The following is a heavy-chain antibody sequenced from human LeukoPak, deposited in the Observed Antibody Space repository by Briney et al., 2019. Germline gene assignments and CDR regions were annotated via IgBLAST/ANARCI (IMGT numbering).Heavy chain of an antibody. CDR2: INSNGSST. CDR3: VGVTTTTLFDC. CDR1: GFTFSTYW. D-gene: IGHD4-17*01. Sequence: PGGSLRLSCAASGFTFSTYWMHWVRQEPGKGLVWVSRINSNGSSTIYGDSVKGRFIISRDNTKNTLYLQMNSLRVEDTAVYYCVGVTTTTLFDCWGQGTLVTVSS. J-gene: IGHJ4*02. V-gene: IGHV3-74*01.